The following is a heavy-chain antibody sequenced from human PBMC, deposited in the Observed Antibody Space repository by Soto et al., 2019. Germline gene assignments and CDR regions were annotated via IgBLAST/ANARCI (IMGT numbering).Heavy chain of an antibody. V-gene: IGHV3-23*01. J-gene: IGHJ3*02. CDR1: GFICSSYD. D-gene: IGHD2-8*02. Sequence: SLRLSCAASGFICSSYDMSWVRQAPGKGLEWVSTILVDGRTFYVDSVKGRFTISRDSSQNTVYLQMNSLTAGDTALYYCAKATATGGGAFDICGQGTMVTVSS. CDR2: ILVDGRT. CDR3: AKATATGGGAFDI.